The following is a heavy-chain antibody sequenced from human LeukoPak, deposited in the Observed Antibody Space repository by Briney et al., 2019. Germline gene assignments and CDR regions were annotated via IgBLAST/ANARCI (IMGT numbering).Heavy chain of an antibody. V-gene: IGHV4-38-2*01. CDR2: IYHSGST. Sequence: PSETLSLTCAVSGSSINSGYYWGWIRQPPGKGLEWIGSIYHSGSTNYNPSLKSRVAMSVDMSKNQFSLKLSSVTAADTALYYCARHFTYYYDSSGYPRDAFDIWGQGTMVTVSS. CDR3: ARHFTYYYDSSGYPRDAFDI. J-gene: IGHJ3*02. D-gene: IGHD3-22*01. CDR1: GSSINSGYY.